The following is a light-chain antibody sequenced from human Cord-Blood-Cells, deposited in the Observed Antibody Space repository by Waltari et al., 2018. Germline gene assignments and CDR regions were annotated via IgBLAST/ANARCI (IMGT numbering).Light chain of an antibody. J-gene: IGLJ2*01. CDR1: SSDVGGYNY. V-gene: IGLV2-8*01. CDR2: EVS. Sequence: QSALTQPPSASGSPGQSVTISCPGTSSDVGGYNYVSWYQQAPGKAPKRMIYEVSKRPSGVPDRFSGSKSGNTASLTVSGLQADDEADYYCSSYAGSNNLVFGGGTKLTVL. CDR3: SSYAGSNNLV.